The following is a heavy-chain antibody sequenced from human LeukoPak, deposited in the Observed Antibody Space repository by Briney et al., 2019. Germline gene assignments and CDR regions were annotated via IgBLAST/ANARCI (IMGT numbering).Heavy chain of an antibody. CDR1: GFTFSSYW. D-gene: IGHD2-15*01. CDR2: IKQDGSEK. Sequence: GGSLRLSCAASGFTFSSYWMSWVRQAPGKGLEWVANIKQDGSEKYYVDSVKVRFTISRDNAKNSLYLQMNRLRAEDTAVYFCVRYGGWYFDYWGQGTLVTVSS. CDR3: VRYGGWYFDY. V-gene: IGHV3-7*01. J-gene: IGHJ4*02.